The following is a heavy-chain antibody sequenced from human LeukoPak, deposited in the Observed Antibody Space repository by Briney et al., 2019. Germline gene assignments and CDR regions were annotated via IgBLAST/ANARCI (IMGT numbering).Heavy chain of an antibody. V-gene: IGHV4-59*01. CDR3: ARENPQWELPGYNWFDP. CDR2: IYYSGST. Sequence: SETLSLTCTVSGGSISSYYWSWIRQPPGKGLEWIGYIYYSGSTNYNPSLKSRVTISVDTSKNQFSLKLSSVTAADTAVYYCARENPQWELPGYNWFDPWGQGTLVTVSS. J-gene: IGHJ5*02. D-gene: IGHD1-26*01. CDR1: GGSISSYY.